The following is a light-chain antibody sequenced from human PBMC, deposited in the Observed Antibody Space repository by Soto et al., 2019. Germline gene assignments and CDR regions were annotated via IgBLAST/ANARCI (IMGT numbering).Light chain of an antibody. CDR3: QQIYSAPLT. Sequence: DIQMTQSPSTLSASVGDKVTITCRASQSINAWLAWYQQKPGKAPKLLIYAASSLQSGVPSRFSGSGSETEFTLSISSLQPEDFATYFCQQIYSAPLTFGGGTKVDIK. CDR2: AAS. J-gene: IGKJ4*01. CDR1: QSINAW. V-gene: IGKV1-39*01.